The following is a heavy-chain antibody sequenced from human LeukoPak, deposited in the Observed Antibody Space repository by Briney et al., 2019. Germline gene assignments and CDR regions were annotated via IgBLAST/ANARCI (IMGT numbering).Heavy chain of an antibody. CDR3: ARGAERWLQPLFTPSWYFDL. J-gene: IGHJ2*01. Sequence: GASVKVSCKASGYTFTSYYMHWVRQAPGQGLEWMGIINPSGGSTSYAQKFQGRVTMTRDTSTSTVYMELSSLRSEDTAVYYCARGAERWLQPLFTPSWYFDLWGRGTLVTVSS. V-gene: IGHV1-46*01. CDR2: INPSGGST. CDR1: GYTFTSYY. D-gene: IGHD5-24*01.